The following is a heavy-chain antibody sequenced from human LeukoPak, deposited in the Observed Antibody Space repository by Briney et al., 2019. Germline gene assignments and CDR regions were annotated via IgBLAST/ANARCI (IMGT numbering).Heavy chain of an antibody. J-gene: IGHJ5*02. Sequence: GGSLRLSCAASGFTFSSYGMHWVRQAPGKGLEWVAVISYDGSNKYYADSVKGRFTISRDNSKNTLYLQMNSLRAEDTAVYYCARGSLLRYFDWLLSGTNWFDPWGQGTLVTVSS. CDR2: ISYDGSNK. CDR3: ARGSLLRYFDWLLSGTNWFDP. V-gene: IGHV3-30*03. CDR1: GFTFSSYG. D-gene: IGHD3-9*01.